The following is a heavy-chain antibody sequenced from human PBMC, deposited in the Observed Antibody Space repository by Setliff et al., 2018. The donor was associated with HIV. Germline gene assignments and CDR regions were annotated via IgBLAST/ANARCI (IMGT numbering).Heavy chain of an antibody. D-gene: IGHD3-10*01. CDR3: ARGRLLWSGSYYYYYMDV. J-gene: IGHJ6*03. Sequence: GGSLRLSCAASGFTFSDHYMDWVRQAPGKGLEWVGRSSNKANSYTTEYAASVKGRFTISRDDSKNSLYLKMNSLKTEDTAVYYCARGRLLWSGSYYYYYMDVWGKGTTVTVSS. V-gene: IGHV3-72*01. CDR2: SSNKANSYTT. CDR1: GFTFSDHY.